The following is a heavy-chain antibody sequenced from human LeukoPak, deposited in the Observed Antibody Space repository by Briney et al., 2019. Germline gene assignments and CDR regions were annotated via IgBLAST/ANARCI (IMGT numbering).Heavy chain of an antibody. V-gene: IGHV1-18*01. CDR2: ISAYNGNT. CDR3: ARGLLSTFYYVSGTYYNLPDFDY. J-gene: IGHJ4*02. Sequence: GASVKVSCEASGYTFTSYGISWVRQAPGQGLEWMGWISAYNGNTNYAQKLQGRVTMTTDTSTSTAYMELRSLRSDDTAVYYCARGLLSTFYYVSGTYYNLPDFDYWGQGTLITVSS. CDR1: GYTFTSYG. D-gene: IGHD3-10*01.